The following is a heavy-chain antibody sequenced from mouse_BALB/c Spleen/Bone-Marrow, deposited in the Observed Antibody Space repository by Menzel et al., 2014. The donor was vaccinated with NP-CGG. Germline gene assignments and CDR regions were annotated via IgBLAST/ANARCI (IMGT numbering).Heavy chain of an antibody. D-gene: IGHD2-14*01. CDR1: GYTFTNYW. V-gene: IGHV1-63*02. CDR2: IYPGGGYT. Sequence: QVQLKQSGAELVRPGTSVKISCKASGYTFTNYWLGWVKQRPGHGLEWIGDIYPGGGYTNYNEKFKGKATLTADTSSSTAYMQLSSLTSEDAAVYFCAREVRRYFDVWGAGTTVTVSS. J-gene: IGHJ1*01. CDR3: AREVRRYFDV.